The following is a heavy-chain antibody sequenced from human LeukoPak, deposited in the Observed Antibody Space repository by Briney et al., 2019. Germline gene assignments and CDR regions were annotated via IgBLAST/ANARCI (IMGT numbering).Heavy chain of an antibody. CDR2: ISAYNGNT. D-gene: IGHD5-18*01. Sequence: ASVKVSCKASGYTFTSYGISWVRQAPGQGLEWMGWISAYNGNTNYAQKLQGRVTMTTDTSTSTAYTELRSLRSDDTAVYYCARDYEPYTAMVPPTDWGQGTLVTVSS. J-gene: IGHJ4*02. CDR3: ARDYEPYTAMVPPTD. V-gene: IGHV1-18*01. CDR1: GYTFTSYG.